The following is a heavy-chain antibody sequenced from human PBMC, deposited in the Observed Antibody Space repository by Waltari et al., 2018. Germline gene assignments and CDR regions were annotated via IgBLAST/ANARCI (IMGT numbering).Heavy chain of an antibody. D-gene: IGHD5-18*01. CDR1: GFTFSGYW. J-gene: IGHJ3*02. V-gene: IGHV3-74*01. Sequence: EVQLVESGGGLVQPGGCLSLSCAASGFTFSGYWMHWVRQPPGKGLVWVSRINSDGRSTSYADSVKGRFTISRDNAKNTLFLQMNSLRAEDTAVYYCARDDTAHAFDIWGQGTLVTVSS. CDR2: INSDGRST. CDR3: ARDDTAHAFDI.